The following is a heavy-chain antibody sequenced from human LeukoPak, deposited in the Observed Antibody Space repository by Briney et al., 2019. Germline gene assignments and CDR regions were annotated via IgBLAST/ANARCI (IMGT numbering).Heavy chain of an antibody. D-gene: IGHD1-26*01. CDR1: GFTFSSYS. Sequence: PGGSLRLSCAASGFTFSSYSMNWVRQAPGKGLEWVSSISSSSSYIYYADSVKGRFTISRDNAKNSLYLQMNSLRAEDTAVYYYARDSGSYWGRTGHFDYWGQGTLVTVSS. CDR3: ARDSGSYWGRTGHFDY. J-gene: IGHJ4*02. V-gene: IGHV3-21*01. CDR2: ISSSSSYI.